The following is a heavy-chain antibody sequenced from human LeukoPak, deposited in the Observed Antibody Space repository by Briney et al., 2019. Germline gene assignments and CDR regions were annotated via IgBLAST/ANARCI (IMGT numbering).Heavy chain of an antibody. CDR1: GFTSRDYN. CDR3: ARSIGLTGGGVDV. CDR2: VTDSGNTI. V-gene: IGHV3-11*01. Sequence: GGSLRLSCAPSGFTSRDYNKNWAPEATGEGLEGVSYVTDSGNTIHYADSVRGRFTISRDNAKNSLYLQMNSLRAEDTAVYYCARSIGLTGGGVDVWGQGTTVTVSS. J-gene: IGHJ6*02. D-gene: IGHD3-9*01.